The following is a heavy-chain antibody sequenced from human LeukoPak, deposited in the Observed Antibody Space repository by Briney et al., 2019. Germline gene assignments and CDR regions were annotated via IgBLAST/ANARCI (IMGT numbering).Heavy chain of an antibody. CDR3: AGFRSGYYTDY. D-gene: IGHD3-3*01. V-gene: IGHV3-48*04. CDR1: GFTFSNYY. Sequence: GGSLRLSCAVSGFTFSNYYMNWVRQAPGKGLEWVSYISTTGSSMYYADSVKGRFTISRDNAKNSLYLQMNSLRAEDTAVYYCAGFRSGYYTDYWGQGTLVTVSP. CDR2: ISTTGSSM. J-gene: IGHJ4*02.